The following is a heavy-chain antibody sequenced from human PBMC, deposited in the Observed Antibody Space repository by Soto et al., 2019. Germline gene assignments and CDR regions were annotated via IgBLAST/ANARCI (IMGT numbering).Heavy chain of an antibody. CDR2: ITTTSSTM. Sequence: PGGSLRLSCTPSGFIFSDYSMNWVRQAPGKGLEWISYITTTSSTMYYADSVKGRFTISRDNAKNSLYLQMNSLRDEDTAVYYCDRDSSGSQYYGLEVWGQGTTVTVS. D-gene: IGHD2-15*01. CDR3: DRDSSGSQYYGLEV. V-gene: IGHV3-48*02. J-gene: IGHJ6*02. CDR1: GFIFSDYS.